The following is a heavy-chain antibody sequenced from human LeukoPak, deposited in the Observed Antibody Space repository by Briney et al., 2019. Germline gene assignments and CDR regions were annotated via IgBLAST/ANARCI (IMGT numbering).Heavy chain of an antibody. CDR2: INPSGGST. V-gene: IGHV1-46*01. J-gene: IGHJ4*02. D-gene: IGHD6-13*01. CDR1: AYTFTIYY. Sequence: ASVTVSSKASAYTFTIYYMHWVRQAPGQGLEWMGIINPSGGSTSYAQKFQGRVTLTRDTSTSTVYMELSSLRSEDTAVYYCARGGYSDHWGQGTLVTVSS. CDR3: ARGGYSDH.